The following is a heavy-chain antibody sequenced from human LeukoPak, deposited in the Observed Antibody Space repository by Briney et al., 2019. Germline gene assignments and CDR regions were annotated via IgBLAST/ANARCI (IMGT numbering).Heavy chain of an antibody. V-gene: IGHV1-69*01. CDR2: VIPIFGTA. CDR1: GGTFSSYA. D-gene: IGHD6-19*01. Sequence: VASVKVSCKASGGTFSSYAISWVRQAPGQGLEWMGGVIPIFGTANYAQKFQGRVTITADESTSTAYMELSSLRSEDTAVYYCARAPLAVGYYYYMDVWGKGTTVTVSS. J-gene: IGHJ6*03. CDR3: ARAPLAVGYYYYMDV.